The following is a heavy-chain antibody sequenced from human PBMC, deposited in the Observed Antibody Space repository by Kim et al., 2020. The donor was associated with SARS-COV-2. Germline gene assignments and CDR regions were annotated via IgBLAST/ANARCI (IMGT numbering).Heavy chain of an antibody. D-gene: IGHD3-10*01. CDR3: ARDDYYGSGSYLGY. Sequence: GGSLRLSCVASGFTFSSYAMHWVRQAPGKGLEWVAVISYDGSNKYYADSVKGRFTISRDNSKNTLYLQMNSLRAEDTAVYYCARDDYYGSGSYLGYWGQG. V-gene: IGHV3-30-3*01. CDR2: ISYDGSNK. J-gene: IGHJ4*02. CDR1: GFTFSSYA.